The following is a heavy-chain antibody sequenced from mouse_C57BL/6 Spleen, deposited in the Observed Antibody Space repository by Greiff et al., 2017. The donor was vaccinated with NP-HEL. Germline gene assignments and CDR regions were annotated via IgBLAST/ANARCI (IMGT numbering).Heavy chain of an antibody. CDR3: AVITTVVATGNYFDY. CDR2: IDPSDSYT. Sequence: QVQLQQPGAELVMPGASVKLSCKASGYTFTSSWMHWVKQRPGQGLEWIGEIDPSDSYTNYNQKFKGKSTLTVDKSSSTAYMQLSSLTSEDSAVYYCAVITTVVATGNYFDYWGQGTTLTVSS. V-gene: IGHV1-69*01. CDR1: GYTFTSSW. J-gene: IGHJ2*01. D-gene: IGHD1-1*01.